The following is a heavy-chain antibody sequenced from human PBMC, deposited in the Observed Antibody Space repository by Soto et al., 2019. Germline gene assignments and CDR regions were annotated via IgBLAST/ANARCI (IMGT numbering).Heavy chain of an antibody. CDR1: GFTFNNYA. CDR2: ISGTGGST. V-gene: IGHV3-23*01. Sequence: EVQLLDSGGGLVQPGGSLRLSCAASGFTFNNYAMNWVRQAPGKGVEWVATISGTGGSTYYADSVKGRFTISRDNSKNTLYLQMNSLRVEDTAVYYCAKDRLGGNFDYWGQRTQVTVSS. J-gene: IGHJ4*02. CDR3: AKDRLGGNFDY.